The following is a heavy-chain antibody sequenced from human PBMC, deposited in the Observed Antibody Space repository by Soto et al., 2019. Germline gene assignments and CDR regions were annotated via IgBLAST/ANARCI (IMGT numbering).Heavy chain of an antibody. D-gene: IGHD3-9*01. CDR3: AKDTLRYFGLTYYFDY. CDR2: ISGSGGST. Sequence: EVQLLESGGGLVQPGGSLRLSCAASGFTFSSYAMSWVRQAPGKGLEWVSAISGSGGSTYYADSVKGRFTISRDNSQNTLYLQMNSLRAEDTAVYYCAKDTLRYFGLTYYFDYWGQGTLVTVSS. V-gene: IGHV3-23*01. J-gene: IGHJ4*02. CDR1: GFTFSSYA.